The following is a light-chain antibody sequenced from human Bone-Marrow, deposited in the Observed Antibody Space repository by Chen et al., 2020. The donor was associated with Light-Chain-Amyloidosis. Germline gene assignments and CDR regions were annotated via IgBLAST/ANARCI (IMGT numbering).Light chain of an antibody. V-gene: IGLV6-57*01. CDR3: QSYQGSSQGV. CDR1: SGSIATNY. J-gene: IGLJ3*02. CDR2: EDD. Sequence: NFMLTQPHSVSESPGKTVIISCTRSSGSIATNYVQWYQQRPGSSPTTVIYEDDQRPSGVPDRFSGSIERSSNSSSLSISGLKTEDEADYYCQSYQGSSQGVFGGGTKLTVL.